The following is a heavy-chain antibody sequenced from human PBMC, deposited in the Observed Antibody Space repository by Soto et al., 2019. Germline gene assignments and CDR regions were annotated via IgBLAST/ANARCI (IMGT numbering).Heavy chain of an antibody. J-gene: IGHJ4*02. Sequence: SETLSLTCTVSGGSISTRSSYWGWIRQPPGKGLEWIGSIYYIGNTYYNPSLKSRVTISIDSSKTHFSLKLSSVTAADTAVYYCARRLGIAAAYDYWGQGTLVTVSS. CDR1: GGSISTRSSY. CDR3: ARRLGIAAAYDY. D-gene: IGHD6-13*01. V-gene: IGHV4-39*02. CDR2: IYYIGNT.